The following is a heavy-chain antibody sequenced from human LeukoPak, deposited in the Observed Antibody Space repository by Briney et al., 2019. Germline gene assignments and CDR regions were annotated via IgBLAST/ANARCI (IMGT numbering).Heavy chain of an antibody. J-gene: IGHJ4*02. CDR2: FDPEDGET. D-gene: IGHD4-17*01. V-gene: IGHV1-24*01. CDR1: GYTLTELS. CDR3: ATDFDDYGDLDY. Sequence: ASVKVSCKVSGYTLTELSMHWVRQAPGKGLEWMGGFDPEDGETIYAQKFRGRVTMTEDTSTDTAYMELSSLRSEDTAVYYCATDFDDYGDLDYWGQGTLVTVSS.